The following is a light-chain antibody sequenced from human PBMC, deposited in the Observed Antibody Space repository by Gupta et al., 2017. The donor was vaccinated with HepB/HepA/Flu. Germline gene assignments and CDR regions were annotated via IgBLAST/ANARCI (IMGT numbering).Light chain of an antibody. J-gene: IGLJ2*01. CDR3: QSYDSSLSGAV. Sequence: HSLRTQPPSVSGAPGQRVTISCTGSSSNIGAGYDVHWYQQLPGTAPKLLIYGNSNRPSGVPDRFSGSKSGTSASLAITGLQAEDEADYYCQSYDSSLSGAVFGGGTKMTVL. CDR1: SSNIGAGYD. V-gene: IGLV1-40*01. CDR2: GNS.